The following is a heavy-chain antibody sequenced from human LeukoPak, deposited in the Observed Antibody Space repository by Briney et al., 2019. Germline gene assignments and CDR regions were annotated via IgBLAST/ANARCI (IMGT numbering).Heavy chain of an antibody. D-gene: IGHD3-9*01. J-gene: IGHJ5*02. CDR3: AKLPTGYPNWFDP. Sequence: PGGSLRLSCAASGFTFSSSAMSWVRQAPGKGLEWVSGIGISGGSTYYADSVKGRLTISRDNSKNTLYLQMNSLRAEDTALYYCAKLPTGYPNWFDPWGQGTLVTVSS. CDR1: GFTFSSSA. V-gene: IGHV3-23*01. CDR2: IGISGGST.